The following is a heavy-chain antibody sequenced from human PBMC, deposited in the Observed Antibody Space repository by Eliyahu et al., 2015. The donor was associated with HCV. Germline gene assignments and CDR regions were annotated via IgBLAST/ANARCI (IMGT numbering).Heavy chain of an antibody. D-gene: IGHD1-1*01. CDR2: ISGSGVTK. Sequence: QVQLVESGGGLVKPGGSLRLSCAASGFSFSDYYMSWIRQAPGKGLGWLSYISGSGVTKYYADSVKGRFTVSRDNAGSSLFLQMTSLRAEDTAVYYCARTQQLVFPLEDWGQGTLVTVSS. CDR1: GFSFSDYY. CDR3: ARTQQLVFPLED. J-gene: IGHJ4*02. V-gene: IGHV3-11*01.